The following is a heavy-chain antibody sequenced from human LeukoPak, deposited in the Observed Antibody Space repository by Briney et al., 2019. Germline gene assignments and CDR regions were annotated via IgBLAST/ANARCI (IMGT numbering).Heavy chain of an antibody. CDR1: GYTFTGYY. CDR2: INPNSGGT. CDR3: ARGGLLWFGESPFDY. D-gene: IGHD3-10*01. Sequence: ASVKVSCKASGYTFTGYYMHWVRQAPGQGLEWMGSINPNSGGTNYAQKFQGRVTMTRDTSISTAYMELSRLRSDDTAVYYCARGGLLWFGESPFDYWGQGTLVTVSS. V-gene: IGHV1-2*02. J-gene: IGHJ4*02.